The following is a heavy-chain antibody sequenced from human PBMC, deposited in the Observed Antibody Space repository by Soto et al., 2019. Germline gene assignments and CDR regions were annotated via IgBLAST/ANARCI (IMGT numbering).Heavy chain of an antibody. D-gene: IGHD6-19*01. CDR1: GVSISSGADY. J-gene: IGHJ4*02. V-gene: IGHV4-31*03. Sequence: SETLSLTCSVSGVSISSGADYWSWIRQRPGKGLEWIGSIHSSGSSSYNPALKSRLTISLDTSKNQFPLKLTSVTAADTAVYYCARFAYRSGWNFDYWGRGTLVTVSS. CDR2: IHSSGSS. CDR3: ARFAYRSGWNFDY.